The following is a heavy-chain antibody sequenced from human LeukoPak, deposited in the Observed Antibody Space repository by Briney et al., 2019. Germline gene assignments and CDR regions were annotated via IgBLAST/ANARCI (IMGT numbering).Heavy chain of an antibody. CDR2: IYYSGST. Sequence: SETLSLTCTVSGGSISSGSYYWGWIRQPPGKGLEWIGSIYYSGSTYYNPSLKSRVTISVDTSKNQFSLKLSSVTAADTAVYYCARDHHIVATIDYWGQGTLVTVSS. D-gene: IGHD5-12*01. J-gene: IGHJ4*02. CDR3: ARDHHIVATIDY. V-gene: IGHV4-39*02. CDR1: GGSISSGSYY.